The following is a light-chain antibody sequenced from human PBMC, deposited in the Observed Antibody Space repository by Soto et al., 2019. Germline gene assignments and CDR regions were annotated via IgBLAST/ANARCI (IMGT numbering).Light chain of an antibody. V-gene: IGLV2-14*01. CDR2: EVS. Sequence: QSALTQPASVSGSPGQSITISCTGTSSDVGGYNFVCWYQQHPGRAPKLLIYEVSRRPSGVSNRFSGSKSGDTASLTISGLQAEDEADYYCYSYRGYYTRVFGTGTKVTVL. CDR1: SSDVGGYNF. J-gene: IGLJ1*01. CDR3: YSYRGYYTRV.